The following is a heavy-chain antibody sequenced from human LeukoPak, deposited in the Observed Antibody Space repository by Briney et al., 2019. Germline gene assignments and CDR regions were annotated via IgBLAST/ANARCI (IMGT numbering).Heavy chain of an antibody. V-gene: IGHV4-30-4*01. CDR2: IYYSVTT. CDR3: ARAVYSTSAGIDY. Sequence: SQTLSLTCTVSGGSISSGDYYWSWIRQPPGKGLEWIGYIYYSVTTYYNPSLKSRVAISVDTSKNQFSLKLSSVTAADTAVYYCARAVYSTSAGIDYWGQGTPVTVSS. D-gene: IGHD6-6*01. J-gene: IGHJ4*02. CDR1: GGSISSGDYY.